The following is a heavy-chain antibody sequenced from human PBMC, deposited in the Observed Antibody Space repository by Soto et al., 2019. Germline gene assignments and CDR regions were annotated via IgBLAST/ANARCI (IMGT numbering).Heavy chain of an antibody. CDR1: GFTFSTYA. J-gene: IGHJ5*02. D-gene: IGHD2-21*02. V-gene: IGHV3-23*01. Sequence: PGGSLRLSCAASGFTFSTYAMSWVRQAPGKGLEWLSALSGSGDRIYYADSVKGRFTISRDNSKNTLYLQMNSLRAEDTALYYCAKDPSNHVVVTGWFDPWGQGTLVTVYS. CDR2: LSGSGDRI. CDR3: AKDPSNHVVVTGWFDP.